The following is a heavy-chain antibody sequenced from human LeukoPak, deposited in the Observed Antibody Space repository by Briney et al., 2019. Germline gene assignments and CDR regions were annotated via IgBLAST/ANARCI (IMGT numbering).Heavy chain of an antibody. D-gene: IGHD5-24*01. V-gene: IGHV4-38-2*02. CDR1: GYSISSGYY. CDR2: IYHSGST. CDR3: ARDQGRDGYYDY. J-gene: IGHJ4*02. Sequence: SETLSLTCTVSGYSISSGYYWGWIRQPPGKGLEWIGSIYHSGSTYYNPSLKSRVTISVDTSKNQFSLKLSSVTAADTAVYYCARDQGRDGYYDYWGKGTLVTVSS.